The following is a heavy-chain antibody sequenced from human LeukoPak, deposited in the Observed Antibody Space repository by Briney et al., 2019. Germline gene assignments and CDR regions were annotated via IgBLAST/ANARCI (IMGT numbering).Heavy chain of an antibody. CDR1: GGTFSSYA. J-gene: IGHJ4*02. CDR3: ARQGIDNWNYAHHGF. Sequence: ASVKVSCKASGGTFSSYAISWVRQAPGQGLEWMGGIIPIFGTANYAQKFQGRVTITADESTSTAYMELSSLRSDDTAVYYCARQGIDNWNYAHHGFWGQGTLVTVSS. V-gene: IGHV1-69*13. CDR2: IIPIFGTA. D-gene: IGHD1-7*01.